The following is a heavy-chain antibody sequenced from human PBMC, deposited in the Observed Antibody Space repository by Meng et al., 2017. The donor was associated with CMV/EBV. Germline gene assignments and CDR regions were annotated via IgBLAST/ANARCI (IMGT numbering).Heavy chain of an antibody. D-gene: IGHD4-17*01. Sequence: GESLKISCAASGLTFSSYAMHWVRQAPGKGLEWVAVISYDGSNKYYADSVKGRFTISRDNSKNTLYLQMNSLRAEDTAVYYCARDGTTVTFDYWGQGTLVTVSS. CDR1: GLTFSSYA. J-gene: IGHJ4*02. V-gene: IGHV3-30*04. CDR2: ISYDGSNK. CDR3: ARDGTTVTFDY.